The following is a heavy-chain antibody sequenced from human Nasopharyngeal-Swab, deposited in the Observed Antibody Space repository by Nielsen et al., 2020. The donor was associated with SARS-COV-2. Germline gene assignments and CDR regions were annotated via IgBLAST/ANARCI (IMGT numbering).Heavy chain of an antibody. V-gene: IGHV7-4-1*02. CDR3: ARPGWEPYTYYYYGMDV. D-gene: IGHD1-26*01. CDR1: GYTLTSYA. CDR2: INTNTGNP. J-gene: IGHJ6*02. Sequence: ASVKVSCKASGYTLTSYAMNWVRQAPGQGLEWMGWINTNTGNPTYAQGFTGRFVFSLDTSVSTAYLQISSLKAEDTAVYYCARPGWEPYTYYYYGMDVWGQGTTVTVSS.